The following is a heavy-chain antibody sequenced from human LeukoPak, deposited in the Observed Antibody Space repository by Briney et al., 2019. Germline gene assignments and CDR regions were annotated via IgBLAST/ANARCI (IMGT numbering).Heavy chain of an antibody. CDR3: ARDTRLWITMIVVSYYKPTFDI. J-gene: IGHJ3*02. Sequence: PSETLSHTCTVSGGSISSSSYYWGWIRQPPGKGLEWIGSIYYSGSTYYNPSLKSRVTISVDTSKNQFSLKLSSVTAADTAVYYCARDTRLWITMIVVSYYKPTFDIWGQGTMVTVSS. D-gene: IGHD3-22*01. CDR1: GGSISSSSYY. CDR2: IYYSGST. V-gene: IGHV4-39*02.